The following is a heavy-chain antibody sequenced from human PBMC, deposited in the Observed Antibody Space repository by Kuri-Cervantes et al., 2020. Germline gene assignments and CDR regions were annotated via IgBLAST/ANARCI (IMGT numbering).Heavy chain of an antibody. Sequence: GESLKISCAASGFTFSRYGMHWVRQAPGKGLEWVAVISYDGNNKYYADSVKGRFTMSRDNSKNTLYLQMDSLRAEDTAVYYCARDHSRTWFLHFDYWGQGTLVTVSS. J-gene: IGHJ4*02. D-gene: IGHD6-13*01. V-gene: IGHV3-30*03. CDR3: ARDHSRTWFLHFDY. CDR1: GFTFSRYG. CDR2: ISYDGNNK.